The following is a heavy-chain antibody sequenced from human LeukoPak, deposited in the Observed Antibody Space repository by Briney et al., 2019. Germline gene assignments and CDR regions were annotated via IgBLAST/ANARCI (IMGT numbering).Heavy chain of an antibody. Sequence: SETLSLTCTVSGGSISSSSYYWGWIRQPPGKGLKGIGSIYYSGSTYYNPSLKSRVTISVDTSKNQFSLKLSSVTAADTAVYYCARFSRAGFNDAFDIWGQGTMVTVSS. D-gene: IGHD6-13*01. CDR1: GGSISSSSYY. CDR3: ARFSRAGFNDAFDI. V-gene: IGHV4-39*01. CDR2: IYYSGST. J-gene: IGHJ3*02.